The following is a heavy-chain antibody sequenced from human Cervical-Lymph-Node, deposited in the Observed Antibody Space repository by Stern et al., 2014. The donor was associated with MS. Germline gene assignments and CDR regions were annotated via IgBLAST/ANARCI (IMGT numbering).Heavy chain of an antibody. Sequence: VQLQQSSPGLVKPSQTLSLTCTVSGGSISGAAYYWSWIPQHPGKGLEWIGSIHYSGSTYYNPSRRSRVTISVDTSKNQFSLRLNFVTAADTALYYCARSDRLWGSFDYWGQGTLVTVSS. V-gene: IGHV4-31*03. J-gene: IGHJ4*02. CDR1: GGSISGAAYY. D-gene: IGHD3-16*01. CDR2: IHYSGST. CDR3: ARSDRLWGSFDY.